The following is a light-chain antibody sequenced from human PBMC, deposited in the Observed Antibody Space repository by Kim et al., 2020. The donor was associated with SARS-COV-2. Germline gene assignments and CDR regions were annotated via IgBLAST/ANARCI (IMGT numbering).Light chain of an antibody. Sequence: HPASISCRYSQGREYGDVNTYLNWFHQRPGQSPRRLIYQVYKRNSGVPDRFSGRGSGTDFTLIINRVEAGDVGVYYCMEGTHWPYTFGQGTKLEI. CDR2: QVY. CDR3: MEGTHWPYT. J-gene: IGKJ2*01. CDR1: QGREYGDVNTY. V-gene: IGKV2-30*01.